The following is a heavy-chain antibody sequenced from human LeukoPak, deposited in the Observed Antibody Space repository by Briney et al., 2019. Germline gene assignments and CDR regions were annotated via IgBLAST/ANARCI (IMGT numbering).Heavy chain of an antibody. J-gene: IGHJ3*02. V-gene: IGHV4-59*01. CDR1: GGSISSYY. Sequence: SETLSLTCTVSGGSISSYYWSWIRQPPGKGLEWIGYIYYSGSTNYNPSLKSRVTISVDTSKNQFSLKLSSVTAADTAVYYCIKQGSWDAFDIWGQGTMVTVSS. D-gene: IGHD1-26*01. CDR2: IYYSGST. CDR3: IKQGSWDAFDI.